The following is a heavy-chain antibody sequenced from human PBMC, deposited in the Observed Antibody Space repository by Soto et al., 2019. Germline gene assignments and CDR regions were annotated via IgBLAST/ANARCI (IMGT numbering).Heavy chain of an antibody. CDR2: SIPIFGTA. D-gene: IGHD3-22*01. V-gene: IGHV1-69*01. J-gene: IGHJ5*02. CDR1: GGTFSSYA. Sequence: QVQLVQSGAEVKKPGSSVKVSCKASGGTFSSYALSWVRQAPGQGLEWMGGSIPIFGTANYAQKFQGRVTITADESTSTAYMELSSLRSEDTAVYYCARTHYYDSSGYYYVSHWLDPWGQGTLVTVSS. CDR3: ARTHYYDSSGYYYVSHWLDP.